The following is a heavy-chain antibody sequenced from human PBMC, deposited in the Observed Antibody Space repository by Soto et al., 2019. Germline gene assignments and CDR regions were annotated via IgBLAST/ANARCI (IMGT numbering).Heavy chain of an antibody. CDR1: GGSVSSGSYY. D-gene: IGHD4-4*01. CDR2: IYYSGST. CDR3: ARAVDDYSNYPLCYYYGMDV. Sequence: SETLSLTCTVSGGSVSSGSYYWSWIRQPPGKGLDMIGYIYYSGSTNYNPTLKSRVTISVDTSKNQFSLKLSSVTAADTAVYYCARAVDDYSNYPLCYYYGMDVWGQGTTVTVSS. V-gene: IGHV4-61*01. J-gene: IGHJ6*02.